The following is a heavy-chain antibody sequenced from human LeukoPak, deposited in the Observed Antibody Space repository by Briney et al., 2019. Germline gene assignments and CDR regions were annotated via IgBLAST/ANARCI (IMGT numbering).Heavy chain of an antibody. CDR3: ARTAYYYDSSGYDDAFDI. CDR1: GFTFSDYY. V-gene: IGHV3-11*01. CDR2: ISSVGGTI. J-gene: IGHJ3*02. Sequence: PGGSLRLSCAASGFTFSDYYMSWIRQAPGKGLEWVSHISSVGGTIYYADSVKGRFTISRDNAKNSLYLQMNSLRAGDTAVFYCARTAYYYDSSGYDDAFDIWGQGTMVTVSS. D-gene: IGHD3-22*01.